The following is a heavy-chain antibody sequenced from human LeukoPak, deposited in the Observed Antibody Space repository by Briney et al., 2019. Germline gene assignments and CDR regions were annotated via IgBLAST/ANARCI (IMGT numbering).Heavy chain of an antibody. Sequence: PSETLSLTCAVYGGSSSSYYSSWSRQPPGKGLEWIGEINHSGSTNYNPSLKSRVTISVDTTKNQFSLKLSSVTAADTAVYYCSRGSSSTIPYNWFDPWGQGTLVTVSS. CDR2: INHSGST. CDR1: GGSSSSYY. J-gene: IGHJ5*02. D-gene: IGHD2-2*01. V-gene: IGHV4-34*01. CDR3: SRGSSSTIPYNWFDP.